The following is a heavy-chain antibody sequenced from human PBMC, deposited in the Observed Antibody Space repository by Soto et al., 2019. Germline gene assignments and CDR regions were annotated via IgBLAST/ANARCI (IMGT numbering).Heavy chain of an antibody. D-gene: IGHD5-18*01. CDR1: GFIFSNYG. Sequence: QVQLVQSGGGVVQPGRSLRLSCAASGFIFSNYGMHWVRQAPGKGLVWVAVISHNGKVQYYADSVKGRFTISRDNSKNSLYLQMNILRAVDTDEYYCEKESTDRVSHMLDKWGQGTMVTVSS. V-gene: IGHV3-30*18. CDR3: EKESTDRVSHMLDK. J-gene: IGHJ3*02. CDR2: ISHNGKVQ.